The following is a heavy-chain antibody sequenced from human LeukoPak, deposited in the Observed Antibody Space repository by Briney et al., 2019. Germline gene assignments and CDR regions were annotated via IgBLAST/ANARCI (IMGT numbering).Heavy chain of an antibody. Sequence: SETLSLTYIVSGSISSYYWSWIRQPAGKGLEWIGRIYTSGSTNYNPSLKSRVTMSVDTSKNQFSLKLSSVTAADTAVYYCARSAGTLDAFDIWGQGTMVTVSS. D-gene: IGHD6-13*01. J-gene: IGHJ3*02. CDR1: GSISSYY. CDR2: IYTSGST. CDR3: ARSAGTLDAFDI. V-gene: IGHV4-4*07.